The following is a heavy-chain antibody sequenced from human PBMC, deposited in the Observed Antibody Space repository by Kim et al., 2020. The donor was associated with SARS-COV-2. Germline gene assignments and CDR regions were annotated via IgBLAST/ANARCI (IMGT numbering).Heavy chain of an antibody. CDR2: IYSGGSST. CDR1: GFTFSSYA. J-gene: IGHJ6*02. V-gene: IGHV3-23*03. D-gene: IGHD3-10*01. Sequence: GGSLRLSCAASGFTFSSYAMSWVRQAPGKGLEWVSVIYSGGSSTYYADSVKGRFTISRDNSKNTLYLQMNSLRAEDTAVYYCAKFTYYYGSGSYGMDVWGQGTTVTVSS. CDR3: AKFTYYYGSGSYGMDV.